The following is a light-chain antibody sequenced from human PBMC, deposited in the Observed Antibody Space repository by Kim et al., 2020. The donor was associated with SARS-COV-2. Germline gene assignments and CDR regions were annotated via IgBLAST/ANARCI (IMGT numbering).Light chain of an antibody. CDR3: QSFDISLSGYV. Sequence: RVRRACAENRSNKRAGQAVHWCQRLPGTAPNPLIYGNRNRPSGVPDRSSGSESGTSASLAISGIQAEDEADYYCQSFDISLSGYVFGTGTKVTVL. CDR2: GNR. V-gene: IGLV1-40*01. CDR1: RSNKRAGQA. J-gene: IGLJ1*01.